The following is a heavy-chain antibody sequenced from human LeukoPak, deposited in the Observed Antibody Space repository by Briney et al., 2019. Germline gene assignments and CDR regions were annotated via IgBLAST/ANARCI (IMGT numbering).Heavy chain of an antibody. CDR3: ARDYKYAFDN. J-gene: IGHJ4*02. CDR1: GFTFSEYI. D-gene: IGHD5-24*01. V-gene: IGHV3-48*01. CDR2: IGIDSGNT. Sequence: PGGALRLSCAASGFTFSEYIMNGVRQAPGKGLEWISYIGIDSGNTNYADSVKGRFTISGDKAKNSLYLQMNSLRVEDTAVYYCARDYKYAFDNWGQGTLVTVSS.